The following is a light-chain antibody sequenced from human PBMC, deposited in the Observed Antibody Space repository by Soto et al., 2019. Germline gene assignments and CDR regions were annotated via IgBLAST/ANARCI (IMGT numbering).Light chain of an antibody. V-gene: IGKV3D-20*02. CDR2: HAS. CDR1: XXVSSSY. CDR3: QQRSNWPPT. J-gene: IGKJ5*01. Sequence: EIVLTQSPGTLSLSPGEXXSXXCRSSXXVSSSYLAWYQQIXXXXXRLLIYHASKRATGILARFSCSGSGTNFTLTISSREPEDFAVYYCQQRSNWPPTFGQGTLLEIK.